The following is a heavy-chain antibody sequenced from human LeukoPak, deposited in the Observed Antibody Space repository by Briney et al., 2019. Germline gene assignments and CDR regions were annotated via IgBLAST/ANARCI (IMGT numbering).Heavy chain of an antibody. CDR2: IYYSGST. CDR3: ARQWGYSYDSRGYKAPNWFDP. Sequence: SETLSLTCTDSGGSISGYYWSWIRHPPGKGLEWIGYIYYSGSTNYNPSLKSRVTISVDTSKNQFSLKLSSVTAADTAVYYCARQWGYSYDSRGYKAPNWFDPWGQGTLVTVSS. D-gene: IGHD3-22*01. V-gene: IGHV4-59*08. J-gene: IGHJ5*02. CDR1: GGSISGYY.